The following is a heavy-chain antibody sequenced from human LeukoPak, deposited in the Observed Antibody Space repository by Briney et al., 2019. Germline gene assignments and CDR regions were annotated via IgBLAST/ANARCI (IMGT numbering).Heavy chain of an antibody. D-gene: IGHD3-22*01. V-gene: IGHV4-34*12. CDR2: IFDGGRT. CDR3: ARETTGYYDSSG. CDR1: GGSFSGFY. Sequence: SETLSLTCAVHGGSFSGFYWTWMRQPPGKGPEWIGEIFDGGRTNYNPSLKSRVTISGDTSKNQFSLKLSSVTAADTAVYYCARETTGYYDSSGWGQGALVTVSS. J-gene: IGHJ4*02.